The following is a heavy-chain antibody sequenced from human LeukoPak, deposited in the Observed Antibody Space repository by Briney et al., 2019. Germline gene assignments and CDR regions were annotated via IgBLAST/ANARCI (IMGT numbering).Heavy chain of an antibody. Sequence: GGSLRLSCVASGFTFSSHSMNWVRQAPAMGLEWISYISSGSSTTNYADAVKGRFTISRDNAKNSLYLQMNSLRAEDTAVYYCAKDSVYNYDTSAYCDSWGQGTLVTVSS. D-gene: IGHD3-22*01. CDR2: ISSGSSTT. CDR3: AKDSVYNYDTSAYCDS. V-gene: IGHV3-48*04. CDR1: GFTFSSHS. J-gene: IGHJ4*02.